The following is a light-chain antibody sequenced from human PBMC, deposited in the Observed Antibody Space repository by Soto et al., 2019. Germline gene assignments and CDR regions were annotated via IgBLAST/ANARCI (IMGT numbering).Light chain of an antibody. V-gene: IGKV3-20*01. Sequence: ETVLTQSPGTLSLSPGERVTLSCRTSQRVSSSYLAWYQQKPGQAPRLLMFGASSRAINIPARFSGRGSGTHFTLTISRLEPEDFAVYYCQQYDNSPYTFGQETKLEIK. J-gene: IGKJ2*01. CDR3: QQYDNSPYT. CDR2: GAS. CDR1: QRVSSSY.